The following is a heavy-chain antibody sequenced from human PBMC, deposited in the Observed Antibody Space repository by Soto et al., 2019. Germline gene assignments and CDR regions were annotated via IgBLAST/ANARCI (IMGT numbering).Heavy chain of an antibody. V-gene: IGHV1-69*13. Sequence: SVKVSCKASGGTFSSYAISWVRQAPGQGLEWMGGIIPIFGTANYAQKFQGRVTITADESTSTAYMELSSLRSEDTAVYYCARLMSIAARSGFVSGARGTLDPVSS. J-gene: IGHJ4*02. D-gene: IGHD6-6*01. CDR1: GGTFSSYA. CDR3: ARLMSIAARSGFVS. CDR2: IIPIFGTA.